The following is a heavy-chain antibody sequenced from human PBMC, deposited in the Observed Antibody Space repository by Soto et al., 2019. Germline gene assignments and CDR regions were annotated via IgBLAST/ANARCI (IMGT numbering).Heavy chain of an antibody. J-gene: IGHJ4*02. CDR3: AKDGGSSWPHFDY. V-gene: IGHV3-30*18. Sequence: GGSLRLSCAASGFTFSSYGMHWVRQAPGKGLEWVAVISYDGSNKYYADSVKGRFTISRDNSKNTLYLQMNSLRAEDTAVYYCAKDGGSSWPHFDYWGQGTLVTVSS. D-gene: IGHD6-13*01. CDR2: ISYDGSNK. CDR1: GFTFSSYG.